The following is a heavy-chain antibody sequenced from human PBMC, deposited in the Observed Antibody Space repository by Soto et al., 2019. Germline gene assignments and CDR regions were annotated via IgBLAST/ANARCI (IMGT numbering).Heavy chain of an antibody. CDR2: VYPDDSDT. CDR3: ARGGDDYGDSTGFDY. J-gene: IGHJ4*02. CDR1: GYNFINHW. Sequence: PGESLKISCKGSGYNFINHWIAWVRQMPGKGLEWMGIVYPDDSDTRYSPSFQGQVTISADKSISTAYLQWSSLKASDTAMYYCARGGDDYGDSTGFDYWGQGTLVTVSS. D-gene: IGHD4-17*01. V-gene: IGHV5-51*01.